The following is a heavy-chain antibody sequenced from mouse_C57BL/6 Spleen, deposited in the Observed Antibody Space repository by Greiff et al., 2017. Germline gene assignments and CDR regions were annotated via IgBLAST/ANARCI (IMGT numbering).Heavy chain of an antibody. CDR2: INPSNGGT. CDR3: ARDSYWGYYLDD. CDR1: GYTFTSYW. D-gene: IGHD2-10*01. J-gene: IGHJ2*01. Sequence: VKLQQPGTDLVKPGASLKLSCKASGYTFTSYWMHWVKQRPGQGLEWIGNINPSNGGTNYNEKFKSKATLTLDKSYSTAYMQLSSLTSEDSAVYYCARDSYWGYYLDDWGQGTTLTVSS. V-gene: IGHV1-53*01.